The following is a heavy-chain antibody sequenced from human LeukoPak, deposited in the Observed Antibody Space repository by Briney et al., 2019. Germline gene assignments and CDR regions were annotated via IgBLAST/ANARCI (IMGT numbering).Heavy chain of an antibody. CDR3: AKGWRDGYMGRFYYMDV. V-gene: IGHV3-23*01. Sequence: GGSLRLSCAASGFTFSSYAMSWVHQAPGKGLEWVSAISGSGGSTYYADSVKGRFTISRDNSKNTLYLQMNSLRAEDTAVYYCAKGWRDGYMGRFYYMDVWGKGTTVTVSS. CDR2: ISGSGGST. CDR1: GFTFSSYA. J-gene: IGHJ6*03. D-gene: IGHD5-24*01.